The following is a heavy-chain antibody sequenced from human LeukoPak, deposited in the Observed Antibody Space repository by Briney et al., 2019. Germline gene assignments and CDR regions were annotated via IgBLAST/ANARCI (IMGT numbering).Heavy chain of an antibody. D-gene: IGHD2-15*01. J-gene: IGHJ4*02. V-gene: IGHV3-21*01. CDR2: ISIGGTYI. CDR3: ARDRRTSASRVFVVQ. CDR1: GFTFSNHS. Sequence: AGSLRVSCTVSGFTFSNHSMTWVRQPPGKGLEWVSSISIGGTYIYYANLVRGRSTTSRDTAKNSLYLVMNSLGAENKATYYCARDRRTSASRVFVVQWGQGTLVTVSS.